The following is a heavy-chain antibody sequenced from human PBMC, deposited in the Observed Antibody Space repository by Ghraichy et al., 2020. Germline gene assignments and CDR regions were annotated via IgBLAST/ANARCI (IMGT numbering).Heavy chain of an antibody. CDR3: TGLWSHTWYPSWFDP. CDR2: IYSGGST. Sequence: GGSLRLSCAASGFTVSSNYMSWVRQAPGKGLEWVSVIYSGGSTYYADSVKGRFTISRDNSKNTLYLQMNSLRAEDTAVYYCTGLWSHTWYPSWFDPWGQGTLVTVSS. V-gene: IGHV3-66*01. J-gene: IGHJ5*02. CDR1: GFTVSSNY. D-gene: IGHD3-10*01.